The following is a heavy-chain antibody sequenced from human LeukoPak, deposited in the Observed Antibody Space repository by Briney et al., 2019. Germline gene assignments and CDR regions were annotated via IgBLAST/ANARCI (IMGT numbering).Heavy chain of an antibody. J-gene: IGHJ4*02. CDR3: ARGKMATDFDY. D-gene: IGHD5-24*01. CDR1: GGPISSYY. Sequence: ETLSLTCTVSGGPISSYYWSWIRQPAGKGLERIGRIYTRGSANYNPSLKSRVTMSVDMSKNQFSLKLSSVTAADTAVYYCARGKMATDFDYWGQGTLVTVSS. CDR2: IYTRGSA. V-gene: IGHV4-4*07.